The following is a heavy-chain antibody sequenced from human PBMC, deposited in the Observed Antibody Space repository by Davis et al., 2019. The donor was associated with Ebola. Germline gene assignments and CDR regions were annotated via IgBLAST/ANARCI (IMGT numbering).Heavy chain of an antibody. CDR3: ARHEGIQLWLDYGMDV. V-gene: IGHV4-39*01. Sequence: PSETLSLTCAVSGGSLSSSNWWSWVRQPPGKGLEWIGSIYYSGSTYYNPSLKSRVTISVDTSKNQFSLKLSSVTAADTAVYYCARHEGIQLWLDYGMDVWGQGTTVTVSS. J-gene: IGHJ6*02. CDR2: IYYSGST. D-gene: IGHD5-18*01. CDR1: GGSLSSSNW.